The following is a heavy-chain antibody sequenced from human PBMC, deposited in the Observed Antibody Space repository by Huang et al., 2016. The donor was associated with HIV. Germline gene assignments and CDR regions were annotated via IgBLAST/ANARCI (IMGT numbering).Heavy chain of an antibody. CDR3: ARSAYGDLDY. J-gene: IGHJ4*02. CDR2: MKPNTGNT. Sequence: QVHLVQSGAEVKKPGASVKVSCKASGYTFTNYDINWVRQAPGRGLEWMGWMKPNTGNTSFAQSFQGRVTMSRKTSITTAYMELTSLTSEDTAVYYCARSAYGDLDYWGLGTLVIVSS. CDR1: GYTFTNYD. D-gene: IGHD4-17*01. V-gene: IGHV1-8*02.